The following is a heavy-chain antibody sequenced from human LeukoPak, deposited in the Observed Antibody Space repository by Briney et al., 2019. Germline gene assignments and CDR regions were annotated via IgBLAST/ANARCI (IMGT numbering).Heavy chain of an antibody. D-gene: IGHD1-26*01. CDR2: ISYDGSNK. J-gene: IGHJ4*02. CDR3: AKGGSYCLDY. V-gene: IGHV3-30*18. Sequence: PGGSLRLSCAASGFTFSSYGMHWVRQAPGKGLEWVAVISYDGSNKYYADSVKGRFTISRDNSKNTLYLQMNSLRAEDTAVYYCAKGGSYCLDYWGQGTLVTVSS. CDR1: GFTFSSYG.